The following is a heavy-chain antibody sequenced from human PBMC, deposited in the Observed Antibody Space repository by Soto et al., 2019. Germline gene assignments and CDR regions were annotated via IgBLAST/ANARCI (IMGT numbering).Heavy chain of an antibody. CDR1: GFTFSSYS. D-gene: IGHD4-17*01. CDR2: ISSSSSYI. CDR3: AKDRGVEVTTRFFDY. Sequence: GGSLRLSCAASGFTFSSYSMNWVRQAPGKGLEWVSSISSSSSYIYYADSVKGRFTFSRDNSKNTVYLQMNSLRAEDTAVYYCAKDRGVEVTTRFFDYWGQGTLVTVSS. J-gene: IGHJ4*02. V-gene: IGHV3-21*01.